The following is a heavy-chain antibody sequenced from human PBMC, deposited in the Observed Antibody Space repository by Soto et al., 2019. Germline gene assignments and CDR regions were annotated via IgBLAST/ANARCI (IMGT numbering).Heavy chain of an antibody. J-gene: IGHJ5*02. D-gene: IGHD2-15*01. CDR1: GGSISSGGYY. CDR3: ARGGGSCYSCWFDP. Sequence: QVQLQESGPGLVKPSQTLSLTCTVSGGSISSGGYYWSWIRQHPGKGLEWIGYIYYSGSTYYNPSLKTPVTISVDTSKNQFSLKLSSVTAADTAVYYCARGGGSCYSCWFDPWGQGTLVTVSS. CDR2: IYYSGST. V-gene: IGHV4-31*01.